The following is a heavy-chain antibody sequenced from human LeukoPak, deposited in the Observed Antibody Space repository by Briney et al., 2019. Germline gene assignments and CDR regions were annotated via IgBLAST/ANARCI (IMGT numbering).Heavy chain of an antibody. V-gene: IGHV1-24*01. CDR1: GYTLTELS. J-gene: IGHJ4*02. D-gene: IGHD1-26*01. CDR3: ARDRTGTWELLFHFDY. CDR2: FDPEDGET. Sequence: GASVKVSCKVSGYTLTELSMHWVRQAPGKGLEWMGGFDPEDGETIYAQKFQGRVTMTEDTSTDTAYMELSSLRSEDTAVYYCARDRTGTWELLFHFDYWGQGTLVTVSS.